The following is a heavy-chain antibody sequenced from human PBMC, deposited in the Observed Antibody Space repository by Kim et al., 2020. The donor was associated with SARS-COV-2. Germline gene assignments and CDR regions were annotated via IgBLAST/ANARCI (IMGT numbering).Heavy chain of an antibody. CDR2: ISSSSSYI. D-gene: IGHD6-19*01. CDR1: GFTFSSYS. CDR3: ARYLSMGIAVAGLYYYYYGMDV. V-gene: IGHV3-21*01. J-gene: IGHJ6*02. Sequence: GGSLRLSCAASGFTFSSYSMNWVRQAPGKGLEWVSSISSSSSYIYYADSVKGRFTISRDNAKNSLYLQMNSLRAEDTAVYYCARYLSMGIAVAGLYYYYYGMDVWGQGTTVTVSS.